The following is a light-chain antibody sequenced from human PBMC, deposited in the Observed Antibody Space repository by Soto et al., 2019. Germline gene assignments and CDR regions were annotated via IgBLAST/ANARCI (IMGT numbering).Light chain of an antibody. V-gene: IGLV2-14*01. CDR2: EVS. J-gene: IGLJ2*01. CDR1: SSDVGAYNY. CDR3: SSFTTSSTRV. Sequence: QSALTQPASVSGSPGQSITISCAGTSSDVGAYNYVSWYQQHPGRAPKIMIYEVSNRPSGVSNSFSGSKSGNTASLTISGLQAGDEADYYCSSFTTSSTRVFGGGTKLTVL.